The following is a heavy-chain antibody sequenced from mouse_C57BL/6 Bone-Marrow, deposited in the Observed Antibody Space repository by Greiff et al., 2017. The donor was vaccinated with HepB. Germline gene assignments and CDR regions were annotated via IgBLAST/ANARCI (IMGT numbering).Heavy chain of an antibody. CDR1: GFTFSDYY. D-gene: IGHD1-1*02. Sequence: EVQGVESGGGLVQPGGSLKLSCAASGFTFSDYYMYWVRQTPEKRLEWVAYISNGGGSTYYPDTVKGRFTISRDNAKNTLYLQMSRLKSEDTAMYYCARHVYYYWYFDYWGKGTTLTVSS. CDR2: ISNGGGST. J-gene: IGHJ2*01. V-gene: IGHV5-12*01. CDR3: ARHVYYYWYFDY.